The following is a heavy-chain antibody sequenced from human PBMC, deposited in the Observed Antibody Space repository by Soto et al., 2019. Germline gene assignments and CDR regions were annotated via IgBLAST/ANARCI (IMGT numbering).Heavy chain of an antibody. CDR3: ARAPKPITMIRKQPYYFDY. CDR1: GVSFSGFY. Sequence: TLSLTCAISGVSFSGFYWSWIRQPPGRGLEWIGEIDHSGSTKYNPPLKSRVTISVDTSKRQFSLNLRSVTAADTAVYYCARAPKPITMIRKQPYYFDYWGHGTLVTVSS. J-gene: IGHJ4*01. V-gene: IGHV4-34*01. CDR2: IDHSGST. D-gene: IGHD3-10*01.